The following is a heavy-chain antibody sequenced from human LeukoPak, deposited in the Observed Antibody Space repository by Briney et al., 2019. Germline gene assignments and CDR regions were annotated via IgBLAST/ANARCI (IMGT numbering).Heavy chain of an antibody. J-gene: IGHJ4*02. Sequence: GGSLRLSCAASGFTFSSYAMSWVRQAPGKGLEWVSAISGSGGSTYYADSVKGRFTISRDNSKNTLYLQMNSLRAEDTAVYYCAIQIYSSGYESDYWGQGTLVTVSS. CDR2: ISGSGGST. D-gene: IGHD3-22*01. CDR3: AIQIYSSGYESDY. CDR1: GFTFSSYA. V-gene: IGHV3-23*01.